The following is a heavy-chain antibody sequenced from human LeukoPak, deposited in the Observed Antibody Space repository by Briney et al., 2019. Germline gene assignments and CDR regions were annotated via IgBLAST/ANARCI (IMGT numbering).Heavy chain of an antibody. J-gene: IGHJ3*02. V-gene: IGHV4-59*01. CDR2: IYYSGST. D-gene: IGHD2/OR15-2a*01. CDR1: GASISGYY. CDR3: ARCLSRCNNGFDI. Sequence: PSETLSLTCSVSGASISGYYWSWIRQPPGKGLEWFGHIYYSGSTIYNPSLKSRVTISVDTSKNQFSLKLSSVTTADTAVYYCARCLSRCNNGFDIWGQGTMVTVSS.